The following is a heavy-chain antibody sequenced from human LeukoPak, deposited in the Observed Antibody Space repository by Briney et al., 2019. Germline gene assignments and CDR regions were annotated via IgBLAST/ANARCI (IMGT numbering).Heavy chain of an antibody. Sequence: SETLSLTCTVSGGSIRSYYWSWIRQPPGKGLEWIGYIYYIGSTNCNPSLKSRVTISVDTSKNQFSLKVSSVTAADTAVYYCARHAGIGDYFDYWGQGTLVTVSS. CDR1: GGSIRSYY. CDR2: IYYIGST. J-gene: IGHJ4*02. CDR3: ARHAGIGDYFDY. V-gene: IGHV4-59*08. D-gene: IGHD3-10*01.